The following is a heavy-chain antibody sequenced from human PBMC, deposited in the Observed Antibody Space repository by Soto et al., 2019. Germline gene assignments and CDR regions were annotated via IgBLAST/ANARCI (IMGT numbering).Heavy chain of an antibody. V-gene: IGHV3-11*01. J-gene: IGHJ4*02. CDR1: GFTFSDNY. D-gene: IGHD2-8*01. CDR3: ARDPDETKGPGFAY. CDR2: ISKRGTTT. Sequence: QVQLVESGGGLVKPGGSLRLSCEASGFTFSDNYMNWIRQAPGKGLEWVSYISKRGTTTYYEDSVNSRFTISRHNAKNPVCLQINNLRADDTAVYYCARDPDETKGPGFAYWGQGTLVIVST.